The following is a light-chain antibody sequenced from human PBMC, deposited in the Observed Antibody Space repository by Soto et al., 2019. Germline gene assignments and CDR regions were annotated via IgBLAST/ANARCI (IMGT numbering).Light chain of an antibody. CDR1: QSVTSNY. CDR3: QQTFSAPVT. V-gene: IGKV3-20*01. Sequence: EVVMTQSPATLSVSPGERATLSCRASQSVTSNYLAWYQQKPGQSPRLLIYGASSRATGVPDRFSGSGSGTDFTLTISRLEPEDFATYYCQQTFSAPVTFGQGTRLEIK. J-gene: IGKJ2*01. CDR2: GAS.